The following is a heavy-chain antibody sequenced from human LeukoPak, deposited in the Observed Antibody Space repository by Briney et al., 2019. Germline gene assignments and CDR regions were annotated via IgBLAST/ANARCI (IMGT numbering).Heavy chain of an antibody. CDR2: ISGSGGST. J-gene: IGHJ4*02. CDR3: AKDPLTSWSFFDY. V-gene: IGHV3-23*01. D-gene: IGHD2-2*01. Sequence: GGSLRLSCAASGFTFSSYAMSWVRQAPGKGLEWVSDISGSGGSTYYADSVKGRFTISRDNSKNTLFLQMNSLRAEDTAVYYRAKDPLTSWSFFDYWGQGTLVTVSS. CDR1: GFTFSSYA.